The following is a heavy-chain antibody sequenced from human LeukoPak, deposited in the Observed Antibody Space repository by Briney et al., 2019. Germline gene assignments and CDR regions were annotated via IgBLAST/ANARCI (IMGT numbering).Heavy chain of an antibody. CDR1: GYTFTSYW. CDR2: IYPADSDT. V-gene: IGHV5-51*01. CDR3: AWRKFFSPWFEP. J-gene: IGHJ5*02. D-gene: IGHD1-14*01. Sequence: GESLKISCKGSGYTFTSYWIGWVRQKPGEGLEWMGIIYPADSDTQYSPSFHGQATISVDRSTNTAYLQWSSLKASDTAIYYCAWRKFFSPWFEPWGQGTLVTVSS.